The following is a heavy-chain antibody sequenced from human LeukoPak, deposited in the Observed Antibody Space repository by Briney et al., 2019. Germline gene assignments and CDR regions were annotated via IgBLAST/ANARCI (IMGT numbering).Heavy chain of an antibody. J-gene: IGHJ4*02. V-gene: IGHV4-4*07. Sequence: SETLSLTCTVSGDSISSYYWSWIRQPAGKGLECIGRIYNSGSTNYNPSLQSRVTISVDTSKNQFSLRLSSVTAADTAVYYCARENSYYDSSGYYFGSGYFDYWGQGTLVTVSS. CDR2: IYNSGST. CDR1: GDSISSYY. D-gene: IGHD3-22*01. CDR3: ARENSYYDSSGYYFGSGYFDY.